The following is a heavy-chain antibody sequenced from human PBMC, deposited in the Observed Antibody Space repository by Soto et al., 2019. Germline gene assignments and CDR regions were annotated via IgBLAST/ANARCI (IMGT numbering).Heavy chain of an antibody. CDR3: ANVVDWGNKNDH. D-gene: IGHD7-27*01. CDR2: IIYGVGVA. V-gene: IGHV1-69*01. Sequence: QVQMVQSGTEVKKPGSSVKVSCKASVDSFSHDAIHWVRQVPGQGVEWMGAIIYGVGVAEYAEKFQSRLTITADVSASTIYMEMNSLTSEDTTTYNCANVVDWGNKNDHWGQGALVIVST. CDR1: VDSFSHDA. J-gene: IGHJ5*02.